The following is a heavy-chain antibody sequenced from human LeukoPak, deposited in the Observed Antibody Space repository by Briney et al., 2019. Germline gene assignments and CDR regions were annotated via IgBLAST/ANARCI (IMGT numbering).Heavy chain of an antibody. CDR3: ARGIVGATLAFDI. CDR2: IGTAGDT. D-gene: IGHD1-26*01. CDR1: GVTFSSYD. V-gene: IGHV3-13*01. Sequence: GGSLRLSCAAAGVTFSSYDMHWVRQATGKGLEWVSAIGTAGDTYYPGCVKGGFTISRENAQDSLYRQMNSLRAGDTAVYYCARGIVGATLAFDIWGQGTMVTVSS. J-gene: IGHJ3*02.